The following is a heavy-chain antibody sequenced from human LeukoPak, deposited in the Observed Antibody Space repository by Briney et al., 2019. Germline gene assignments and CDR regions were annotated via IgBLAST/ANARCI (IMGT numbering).Heavy chain of an antibody. V-gene: IGHV3-21*01. CDR3: ARDSCSHQALYMVRGVAPCSGAFDI. CDR2: ISSSSSYI. Sequence: GGSLRLSCAASGFTFSSYSMNWVRQAPGKGLEWVSSISSSSSYIYYADSVKGRFTISRDNSKNTLYLQMNSLRAEDTAVYYCARDSCSHQALYMVRGVAPCSGAFDIWGQGTMVTVSS. J-gene: IGHJ3*02. D-gene: IGHD3-10*01. CDR1: GFTFSSYS.